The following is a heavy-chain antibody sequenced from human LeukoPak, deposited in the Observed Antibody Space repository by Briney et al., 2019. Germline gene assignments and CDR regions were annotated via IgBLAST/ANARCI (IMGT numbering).Heavy chain of an antibody. V-gene: IGHV4-39*07. D-gene: IGHD6-13*01. CDR3: ARDGRYSSSSIDI. CDR1: GGSISSSSYY. J-gene: IGHJ3*02. CDR2: IYYSGST. Sequence: SETLSLTCTVSGGSISSSSYYWGWIRQPPGKGLEWIGSIYYSGSTYYNPSLKSRVTISVDTSKNQFSLKLSSVTAADTAVYYCARDGRYSSSSIDIWGQGTMVTVSS.